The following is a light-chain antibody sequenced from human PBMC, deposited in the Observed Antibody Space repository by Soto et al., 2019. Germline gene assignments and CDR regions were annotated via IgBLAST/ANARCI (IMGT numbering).Light chain of an antibody. CDR2: DVS. J-gene: IGLJ1*01. Sequence: QSVLTQPRSVSGSPGQSVTISCTGTSSDVGGYNFVSWYQQYPGKAPKFMIYDVSKRPSGVPNRFSGSRSGNTASLTITGLQVEDEADYYCRSYTSSSTLNVFGTGTKVTVL. CDR3: RSYTSSSTLNV. CDR1: SSDVGGYNF. V-gene: IGLV2-11*01.